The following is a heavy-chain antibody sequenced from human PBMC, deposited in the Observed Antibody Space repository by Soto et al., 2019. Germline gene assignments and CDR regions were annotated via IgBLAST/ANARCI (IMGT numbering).Heavy chain of an antibody. D-gene: IGHD3-10*01. V-gene: IGHV3-33*01. Sequence: QVQLVESGGGVVQPGRSLRLSCAASGFIFSTYAMHWVRQAPGKGLEWVAVTWSDGSSKYYSDSVKGRFTISRDNSKNPLHLQMNSLRAEDTAVYYCARGGSGTWYFDLWGRGTLVTVSS. CDR2: TWSDGSSK. CDR3: ARGGSGTWYFDL. J-gene: IGHJ2*01. CDR1: GFIFSTYA.